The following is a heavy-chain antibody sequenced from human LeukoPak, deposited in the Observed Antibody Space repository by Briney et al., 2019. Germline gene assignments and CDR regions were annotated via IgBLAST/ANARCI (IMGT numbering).Heavy chain of an antibody. CDR1: GFTFSSYW. V-gene: IGHV3-7*01. J-gene: IGHJ5*01. CDR2: IKHDGSEY. Sequence: GGSLRLSCAASGFTFSSYWMTWVRRAPGKGLEWVANIKHDGSEYNYGGSVKGRFTISRDNAKNSLFLQLHSLREEDTAVYFCARGVDITLDSWGQETLVTVSS. D-gene: IGHD3-9*01. CDR3: ARGVDITLDS.